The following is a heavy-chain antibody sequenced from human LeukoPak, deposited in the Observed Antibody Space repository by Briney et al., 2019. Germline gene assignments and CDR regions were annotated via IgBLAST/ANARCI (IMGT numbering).Heavy chain of an antibody. J-gene: IGHJ5*02. Sequence: SETLSLTCTVSGGSISSYYWSWIRQPPGKGPEWIGSIYYTGSTNYNPSLKSRVTISLDTSKNQFSLKLTSVTAADTAVYYCASVRGYSSGWYASGFDPWGQGTLVTVSS. CDR2: IYYTGST. CDR1: GGSISSYY. V-gene: IGHV4-59*12. D-gene: IGHD6-19*01. CDR3: ASVRGYSSGWYASGFDP.